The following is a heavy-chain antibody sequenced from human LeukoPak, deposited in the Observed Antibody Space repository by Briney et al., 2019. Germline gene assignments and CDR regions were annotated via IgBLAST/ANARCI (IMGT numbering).Heavy chain of an antibody. CDR2: ISGSGGST. J-gene: IGHJ5*02. Sequence: GGSLRLSCAASGFTFSSYAMSWVRQAPGKGLEWVSAISGSGGSTYYADSVKGRFTISRDNSKNTLYLQMNSLRAEDTAVYYCAKQGGYSYGYQYNWFDPWGQGTLVTVSS. D-gene: IGHD5-18*01. CDR3: AKQGGYSYGYQYNWFDP. V-gene: IGHV3-23*01. CDR1: GFTFSSYA.